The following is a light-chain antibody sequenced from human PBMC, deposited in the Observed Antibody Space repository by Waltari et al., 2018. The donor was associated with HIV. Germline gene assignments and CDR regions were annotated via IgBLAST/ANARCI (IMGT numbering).Light chain of an antibody. CDR1: TATTS. Sequence: DIQMTHSPSSLSASVGDRVTITCRAGTATTSLQWYNNKPGKAPHLGIYGASSLQSAVPSRFSGSGSGTDFTLTISSLQPEGFGTYYCQQSSFTPPTFGQGTKVEVK. CDR2: GAS. CDR3: QQSSFTPPT. J-gene: IGKJ1*01. V-gene: IGKV1-39*01.